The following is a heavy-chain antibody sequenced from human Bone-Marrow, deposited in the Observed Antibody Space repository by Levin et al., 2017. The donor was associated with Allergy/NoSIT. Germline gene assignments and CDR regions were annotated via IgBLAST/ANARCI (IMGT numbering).Heavy chain of an antibody. Sequence: PSETLSLTCIVSGTSINSGSNYWSWIRQSPGKGLEWIGNIDYRGGTNYNPSLRSRVTISADTSKNRFSLKLSSVSAADTAVYYCARDIDYYYYVDVWGKGTTVTVSS. CDR1: GTSINSGSNY. CDR2: IDYRGGT. V-gene: IGHV4-61*01. D-gene: IGHD3-16*02. J-gene: IGHJ6*03. CDR3: ARDIDYYYYVDV.